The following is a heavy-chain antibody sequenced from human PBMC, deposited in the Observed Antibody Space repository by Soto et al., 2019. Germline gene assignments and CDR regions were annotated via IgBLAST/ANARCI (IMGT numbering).Heavy chain of an antibody. CDR2: IYYSGST. CDR1: GGSISSYY. Sequence: SETLSLTCTVSGGSISSYYWSWIRQPPGKGLEWIGYIYYSGSTNYNPSLKSRVTISVDTSKNQFSLKLSSVTAADTAVYSCARRYGTGFDYWGQGTLVTVSS. V-gene: IGHV4-59*08. J-gene: IGHJ4*02. CDR3: ARRYGTGFDY. D-gene: IGHD4-17*01.